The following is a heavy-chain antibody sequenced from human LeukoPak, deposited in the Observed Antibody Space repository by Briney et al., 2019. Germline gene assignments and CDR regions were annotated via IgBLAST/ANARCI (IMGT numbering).Heavy chain of an antibody. J-gene: IGHJ4*02. D-gene: IGHD2-8*02. Sequence: GGSLRLSCAASGFTFSRNAIHWIRQGPGKGLEWVSYIAHHGSNKYYADSVKGRFTISRDNSKRTLYLQMNSLRADDTAVYYCAKDGSWSCTDWGQGTLVTVSS. CDR1: GFTFSRNA. V-gene: IGHV3-30*02. CDR3: AKDGSWSCTD. CDR2: IAHHGSNK.